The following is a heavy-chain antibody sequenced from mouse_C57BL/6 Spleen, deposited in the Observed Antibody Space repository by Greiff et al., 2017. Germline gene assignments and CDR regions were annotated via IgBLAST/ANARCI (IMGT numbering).Heavy chain of an antibody. CDR1: GYTFTSYW. V-gene: IGHV1-59*01. D-gene: IGHD1-1*02. CDR2: IDPSDSYT. CDR3: AREGGHGKFDY. J-gene: IGHJ3*01. Sequence: QVQLQQPGAELVRPGTSVKLSCKASGYTFTSYWMHWVKQRPGQGLEWIGVIDPSDSYTNYNHKFKGKATLTVDTSSSTAYMQLSSLTSEDCAIYYCAREGGHGKFDYWGQGTLVTVSA.